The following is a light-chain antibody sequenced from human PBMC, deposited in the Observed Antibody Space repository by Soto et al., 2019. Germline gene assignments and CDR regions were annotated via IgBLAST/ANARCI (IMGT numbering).Light chain of an antibody. CDR3: QQYVSSVT. V-gene: IGKV3-20*01. CDR2: GAS. CDR1: QSVDSSF. J-gene: IGKJ1*01. Sequence: ENVLTQSPGSLSLSPGERATLSCRASQSVDSSFFPWYQQKPGQAPRLLIYGASNRATGIPERFSGSGSGTYFTLTISRLEPEDFAVYYCQQYVSSVTFGQGTKVEIK.